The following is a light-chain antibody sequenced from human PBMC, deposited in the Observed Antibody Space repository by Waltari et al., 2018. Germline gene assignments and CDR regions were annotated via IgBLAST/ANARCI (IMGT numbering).Light chain of an antibody. CDR1: QSVSRA. CDR3: QHYVRLPAT. Sequence: EIVLTQSPGSLSSSPGERVTLSCRASQSVSRALAWYQQKPGQAPRLLIFGASNRATGIPDMFSGSCSGTDFSLTISRLEPEDFAVYYCQHYVRLPATFGRGTKVEIK. V-gene: IGKV3-20*01. J-gene: IGKJ1*01. CDR2: GAS.